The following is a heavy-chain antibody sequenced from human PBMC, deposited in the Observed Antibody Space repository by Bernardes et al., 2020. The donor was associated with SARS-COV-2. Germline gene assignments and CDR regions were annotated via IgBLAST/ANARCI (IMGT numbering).Heavy chain of an antibody. V-gene: IGHV1-24*01. Sequence: ASVKVSCKVSGYTLTELSMHWVRQAPGKGLEWMGGFDPEDGETIYAQKFQGRVTMTEDTSTDTAYMELSSLRSEDTAVYYCATANPYNYDMWFDPWGQRTQVTVSS. CDR3: ATANPYNYDMWFDP. CDR2: FDPEDGET. J-gene: IGHJ5*02. D-gene: IGHD3-22*01. CDR1: GYTLTELS.